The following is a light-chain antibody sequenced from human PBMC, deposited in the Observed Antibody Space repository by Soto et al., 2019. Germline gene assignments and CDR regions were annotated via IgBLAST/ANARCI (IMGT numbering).Light chain of an antibody. CDR2: AAS. J-gene: IGKJ1*01. CDR1: QSVSSNY. Sequence: EIVLTHSPGTLSLSPGERATLSCRASQSVSSNYLGWYQQKPGQAPRLLIYAASSRATGIPDRFSGSGSGTDFTLTISRLEPEDFAVYFCQQYGSSPWTFGQGTKVDI. CDR3: QQYGSSPWT. V-gene: IGKV3-20*01.